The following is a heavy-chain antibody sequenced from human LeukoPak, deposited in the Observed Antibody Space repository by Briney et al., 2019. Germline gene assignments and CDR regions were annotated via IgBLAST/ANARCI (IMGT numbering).Heavy chain of an antibody. Sequence: GASVTVSCKASGYTFSSYGFSWVRQAPGQGLEWMGWINPNSGGTNYAQKFQGRVTMTRDTSISTAYMELSRLRSDDTAVYYCASTIPRPYCGGDCYDAFDIWGQGTMVTVSS. CDR3: ASTIPRPYCGGDCYDAFDI. CDR1: GYTFSSYG. CDR2: INPNSGGT. J-gene: IGHJ3*02. D-gene: IGHD2-21*02. V-gene: IGHV1-2*02.